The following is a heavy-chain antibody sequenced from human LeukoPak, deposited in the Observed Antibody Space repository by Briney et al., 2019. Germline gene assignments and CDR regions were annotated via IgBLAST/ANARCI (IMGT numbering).Heavy chain of an antibody. CDR2: ISGSGGST. V-gene: IGHV3-23*01. J-gene: IGHJ4*02. D-gene: IGHD3-22*01. Sequence: PGGSLRLSCAASGFTFSSYAMSWVRQAPGKGLEWVSAISGSGGSTYYADSVKGRFTISRDNSKNTLYLQMNSLRAEDTAVYYCARVYYYHSSGYLAYWGQGTLVTVSS. CDR3: ARVYYYHSSGYLAY. CDR1: GFTFSSYA.